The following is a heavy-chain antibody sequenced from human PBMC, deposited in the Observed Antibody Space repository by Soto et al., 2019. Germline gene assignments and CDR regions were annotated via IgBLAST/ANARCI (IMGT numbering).Heavy chain of an antibody. CDR1: GFSLSTSGVG. J-gene: IGHJ6*02. CDR2: IYWDDDK. D-gene: IGHD2-15*01. V-gene: IGHV2-5*02. Sequence: QITLKESGPTLVKPTQTLTLTCTFSGFSLSTSGVGVAWIRQPPGKALEWLALIYWDDDKRYRPSLESRLTITKDTSKNQVMLTMTNMDPVDTATYYWASVPCSGGSCFGFHYRGMDVWGQGTTVTVSS. CDR3: ASVPCSGGSCFGFHYRGMDV.